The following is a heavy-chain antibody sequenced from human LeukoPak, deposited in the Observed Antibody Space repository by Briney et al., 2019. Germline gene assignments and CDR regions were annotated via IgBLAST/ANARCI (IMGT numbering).Heavy chain of an antibody. CDR2: IYYSGST. CDR3: ARSQRDGYNTFFDY. J-gene: IGHJ4*02. CDR1: GGSISTYY. Sequence: SETLSLTCTVSGGSISTYYWNWIRQPPGKGLEWIGYIYYSGSTNYNPSLKSRVTISVDTSKNQSSLKLSSVTAADTAVYYCARSQRDGYNTFFDYWGQGTLVTVSS. V-gene: IGHV4-59*01. D-gene: IGHD5-24*01.